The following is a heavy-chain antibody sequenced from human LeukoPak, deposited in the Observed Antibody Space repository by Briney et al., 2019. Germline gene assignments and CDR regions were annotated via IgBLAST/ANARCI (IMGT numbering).Heavy chain of an antibody. CDR2: IYNSGST. CDR1: GGSINSYY. V-gene: IGHV4-59*01. J-gene: IGHJ4*02. CDR3: ARKTSRSWCFDY. Sequence: PSETLSLTCTVSGGSINSYYWSWIRQPPGKGLEWIGYIYNSGSTNYNPSLGSRITISVDTSKNQFSLKLSSVTAADTAVYYCARKTSRSWCFDYWGRGTLVTVSS. D-gene: IGHD6-13*01.